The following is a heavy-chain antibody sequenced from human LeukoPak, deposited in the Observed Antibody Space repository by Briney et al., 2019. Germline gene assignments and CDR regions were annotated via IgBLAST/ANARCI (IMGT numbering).Heavy chain of an antibody. V-gene: IGHV1-8*01. Sequence: ATVKVSCKASGYTFTSYDINWVRQATGQGLEWMGWMNPNSGNTGYAQKFQGRVTMTRNTSISTAYMELSSLRSEDTAVYYCARARGQQLVLLGYWGQGTLVTVSS. CDR2: MNPNSGNT. CDR1: GYTFTSYD. CDR3: ARARGQQLVLLGY. D-gene: IGHD6-13*01. J-gene: IGHJ4*02.